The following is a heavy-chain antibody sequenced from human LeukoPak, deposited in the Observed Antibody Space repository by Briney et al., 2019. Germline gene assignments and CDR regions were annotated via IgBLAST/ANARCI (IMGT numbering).Heavy chain of an antibody. CDR3: ARPYCSSTSCKRGGHLFY. V-gene: IGHV1-46*01. J-gene: IGHJ4*02. D-gene: IGHD2-2*01. CDR1: GYTFTSYY. CDR2: INPSGGST. Sequence: ASVKVSCKASGYTFTSYYMHWVRQAPGQGLEWMGIINPSGGSTSYAQKFQGRVTMTRDTSTSTVYMELSSLRSGDTAVYYCARPYCSSTSCKRGGHLFYWGQGTLVTVSS.